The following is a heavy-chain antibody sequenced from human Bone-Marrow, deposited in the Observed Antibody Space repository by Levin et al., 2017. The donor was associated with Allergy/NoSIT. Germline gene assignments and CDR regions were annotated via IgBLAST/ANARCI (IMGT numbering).Heavy chain of an antibody. CDR3: ARDEGYYDNVWGSLRYTGRGDY. CDR1: GFTFRNYA. V-gene: IGHV3-33*01. D-gene: IGHD3-16*02. J-gene: IGHJ4*02. Sequence: GGSLRLSCAASGFTFRNYALHWVRQAPGKGLEWVAVIWNDGSKKYYGDSVRGRFTISRDDSKSTLYLQMNSLRAEDTAVYYWARDEGYYDNVWGSLRYTGRGDYWGQGTLVTVSS. CDR2: IWNDGSKK.